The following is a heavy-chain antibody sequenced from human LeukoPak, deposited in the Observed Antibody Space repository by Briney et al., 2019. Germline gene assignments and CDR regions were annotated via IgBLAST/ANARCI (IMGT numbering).Heavy chain of an antibody. CDR2: IYYSGSS. J-gene: IGHJ4*02. Sequence: SETLSLTCTVSGGSISTYYWSWIRQPPGKGLEWIGYIYYSGSSNYNPSLKSRVTISVDTSKNQFSLKLSSVTAADTAVYYCARVANNESYYYFDYWGQGNLVTVSS. CDR1: GGSISTYY. V-gene: IGHV4-59*01. D-gene: IGHD1-26*01. CDR3: ARVANNESYYYFDY.